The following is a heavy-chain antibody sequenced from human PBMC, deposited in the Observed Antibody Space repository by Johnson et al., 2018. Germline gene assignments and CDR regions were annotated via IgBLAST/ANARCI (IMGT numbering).Heavy chain of an antibody. Sequence: QVQLVQSGGGVVQXGRSLRLSCVASGFILNTFAMHWVRQAPGKGLEWVATLSYDGTLKYYTDSVKGRFTNSRDNSQNTLWLQMDSLRAEDTAMYYCARGRIAAAGMAQYFQHWGQGTLVTVSS. D-gene: IGHD6-13*01. J-gene: IGHJ1*01. V-gene: IGHV3-30*14. CDR3: ARGRIAAAGMAQYFQH. CDR1: GFILNTFA. CDR2: LSYDGTLK.